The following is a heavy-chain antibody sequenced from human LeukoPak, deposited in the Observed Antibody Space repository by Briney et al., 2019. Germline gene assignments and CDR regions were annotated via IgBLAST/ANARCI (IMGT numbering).Heavy chain of an antibody. Sequence: GGSLRLSCSASGFTFGSYLMHWVRQAPGKGLEYVSAIDETGGSTHYADSVRGRFTISRDNSKNTLSLQMDSLRTEDTAVYYCVKAYVARGDYYYGLDVWGKGTTVTVSS. J-gene: IGHJ6*04. V-gene: IGHV3-64D*06. CDR1: GFTFGSYL. CDR2: IDETGGST. D-gene: IGHD3-10*01. CDR3: VKAYVARGDYYYGLDV.